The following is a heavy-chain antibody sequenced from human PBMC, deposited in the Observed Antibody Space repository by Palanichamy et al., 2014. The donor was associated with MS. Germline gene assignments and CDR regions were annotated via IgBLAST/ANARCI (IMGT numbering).Heavy chain of an antibody. CDR1: GGSISSYY. J-gene: IGHJ4*02. D-gene: IGHD6-19*01. Sequence: QVHLQESGPGLVKPSETLSLTCTVSGGSISSYYWSWIRQPPGKGLEWIGYIYYSGSTNYNPSLKSRVTISVDTSKNQFSLKLSSVTAADTAVYYCARQGRSSGWSYLDYWGQGTLVTVSS. V-gene: IGHV4-59*08. CDR3: ARQGRSSGWSYLDY. CDR2: IYYSGST.